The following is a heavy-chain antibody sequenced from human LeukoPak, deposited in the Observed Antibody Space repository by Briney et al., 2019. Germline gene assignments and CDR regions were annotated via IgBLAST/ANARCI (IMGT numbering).Heavy chain of an antibody. Sequence: SETLSLTCTVSGGSISSGGYYWSWIRQHPGKGLEWIGYIYYSGSTYYNPSLKSRVTISVDTSKNQFSLKLSSVTAADTAVYYCARCDCSSTSCYFVDYWGQGTLVTVSS. V-gene: IGHV4-31*03. D-gene: IGHD2-2*01. CDR2: IYYSGST. J-gene: IGHJ4*02. CDR3: ARCDCSSTSCYFVDY. CDR1: GGSISSGGYY.